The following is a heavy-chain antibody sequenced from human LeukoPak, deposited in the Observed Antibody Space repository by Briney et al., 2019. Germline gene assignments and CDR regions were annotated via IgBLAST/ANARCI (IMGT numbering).Heavy chain of an antibody. CDR3: ARSPTVTTYYYYYYYMDV. V-gene: IGHV4-61*02. Sequence: SQTLSLTCTVSGGSISSGSYYWSWIRQPAGKGLEWIGRIYTSGSTNYNPSLKSRVTISVDTSKNQFSLKLSSVTAADTAVYYCARSPTVTTYYYYYYYMDVWGKETTVTVSS. D-gene: IGHD4-11*01. J-gene: IGHJ6*03. CDR1: GGSISSGSYY. CDR2: IYTSGST.